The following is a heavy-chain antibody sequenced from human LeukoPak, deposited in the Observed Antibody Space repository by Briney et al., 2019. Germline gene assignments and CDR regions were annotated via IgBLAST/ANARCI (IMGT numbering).Heavy chain of an antibody. V-gene: IGHV1-69*05. CDR2: IIPIFGTA. D-gene: IGHD1-26*01. CDR3: ARDGGIVGTSDWFDP. Sequence: SVKVSCKASGGTFSSYAISWVRQAPGQGLEWMGGIIPIFGTANYAQKFQGRVTITTDESTSTAYMELSGLRSDDTAVYYCARDGGIVGTSDWFDPWGQGTLVTVSS. CDR1: GGTFSSYA. J-gene: IGHJ5*02.